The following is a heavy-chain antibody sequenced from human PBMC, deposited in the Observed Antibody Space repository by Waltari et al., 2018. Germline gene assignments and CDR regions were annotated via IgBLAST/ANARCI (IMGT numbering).Heavy chain of an antibody. CDR3: VRRPHQTVFRDSGRDYDIEY. V-gene: IGHV5-51*01. CDR1: GYNFPTYW. D-gene: IGHD5-12*01. J-gene: IGHJ4*02. Sequence: EVQLVQSGAQVKKPGESLKIACKTSGYNFPTYWVDWVRQMPGKGLEWVGLIYPDDSETRYSPSFQGQVTISVDKSITTAYLQWTSLKASDTAVYYCVRRPHQTVFRDSGRDYDIEYWGQGTLVTVSS. CDR2: IYPDDSET.